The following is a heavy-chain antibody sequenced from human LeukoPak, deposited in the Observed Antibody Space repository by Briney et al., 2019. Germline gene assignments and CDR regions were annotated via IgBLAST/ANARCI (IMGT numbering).Heavy chain of an antibody. D-gene: IGHD3-10*01. J-gene: IGHJ6*04. Sequence: ASVKVSCKASGYTFTSYGISWVRQAPGQGLEWMGWISAYNGNTNYAQKLQGRVTMTTDTSTSTAYMELRSLRSDDTAVYYCARDPGLLWFEELLPRTDYGMDVWGKGTTVTVSS. CDR2: ISAYNGNT. V-gene: IGHV1-18*04. CDR3: ARDPGLLWFEELLPRTDYGMDV. CDR1: GYTFTSYG.